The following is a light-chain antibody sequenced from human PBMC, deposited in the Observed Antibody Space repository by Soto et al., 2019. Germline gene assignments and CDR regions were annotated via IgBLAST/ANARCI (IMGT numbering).Light chain of an antibody. CDR3: QHRSIWPVS. CDR1: EILSSSY. Sequence: EIVLTQSPGTLSLSPGQRATLSCRASEILSSSYLAWYQQKPGQAPRLLIFDASNRATGIPARFSGSGSGTDFTLTISSLEPEDFAVYYCQHRSIWPVSFGQGTRLEIK. V-gene: IGKV3-11*01. J-gene: IGKJ5*01. CDR2: DAS.